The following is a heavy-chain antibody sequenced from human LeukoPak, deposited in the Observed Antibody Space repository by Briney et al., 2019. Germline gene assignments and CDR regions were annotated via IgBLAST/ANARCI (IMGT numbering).Heavy chain of an antibody. V-gene: IGHV4-38-2*01. Sequence: PSETLPLTCAVSGFSISSDYFWGWIRQPPGKGLEWIGSISHSGSTYYNPSLKSRVTISIDTSKNHFSLKLSSVTAADTALFYCARGMSAYSGFGPFDYFDYWGQGTLVTVSS. D-gene: IGHD5-12*01. CDR1: GFSISSDYF. J-gene: IGHJ4*02. CDR3: ARGMSAYSGFGPFDYFDY. CDR2: ISHSGST.